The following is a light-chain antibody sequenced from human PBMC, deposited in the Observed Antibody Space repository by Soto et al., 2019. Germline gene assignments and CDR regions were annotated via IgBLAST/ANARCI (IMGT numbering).Light chain of an antibody. CDR2: DAS. CDR1: QSITTY. Sequence: IVLTQSPATLSLSPGERATLSCRASQSITTYLAWYKQKPGQAPRLLSYDASNRATGIPARFSGSRSGAEFTLTINSLQSEDFEVYYCQQYGSSPRTFGLGTKVDIK. V-gene: IGKV3-11*01. J-gene: IGKJ1*01. CDR3: QQYGSSPRT.